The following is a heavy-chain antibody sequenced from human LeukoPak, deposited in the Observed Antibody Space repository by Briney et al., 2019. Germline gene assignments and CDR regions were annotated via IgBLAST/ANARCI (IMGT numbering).Heavy chain of an antibody. J-gene: IGHJ4*02. CDR1: GYTFTSYH. Sequence: ASVKVSCKASGYTFTSYHMHWVRQAPGQGLEWMGIINPSGGTTNYAQKFQGRVTMTRDTSISTAYMELSRLRSDDTAVYYCARVRWAAAAAFDYWGQGTLVTVSS. V-gene: IGHV1-46*01. D-gene: IGHD6-13*01. CDR2: INPSGGTT. CDR3: ARVRWAAAAAFDY.